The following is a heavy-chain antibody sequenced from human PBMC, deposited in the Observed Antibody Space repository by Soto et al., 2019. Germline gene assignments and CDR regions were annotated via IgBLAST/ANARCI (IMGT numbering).Heavy chain of an antibody. D-gene: IGHD1-20*01. V-gene: IGHV3-30-3*01. Sequence: GGSLRLSCAASGFTFSSYAMHWVRQAPGKGLEWVAVISYDGSNKYYADSVKGRFTISRDNSKNTLYLQMNSLRAEDTAVYYCASLTGTDYWGQGTLVTVSS. J-gene: IGHJ4*02. CDR2: ISYDGSNK. CDR1: GFTFSSYA. CDR3: ASLTGTDY.